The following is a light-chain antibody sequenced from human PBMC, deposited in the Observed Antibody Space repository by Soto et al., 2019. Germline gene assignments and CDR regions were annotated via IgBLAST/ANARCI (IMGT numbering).Light chain of an antibody. V-gene: IGLV2-8*01. CDR3: SSFAGTNSFV. CDR1: TSDIGAYNY. CDR2: EVT. J-gene: IGLJ1*01. Sequence: QSALTQPPSASGSPGQSVTISCTGTTSDIGAYNYVSWYQQRPGKAPKLIIYEVTRRPSGVPDRIFGSKSYTTAPLTVSGLQAEDEADYYCSSFAGTNSFVFGTGTKLTVL.